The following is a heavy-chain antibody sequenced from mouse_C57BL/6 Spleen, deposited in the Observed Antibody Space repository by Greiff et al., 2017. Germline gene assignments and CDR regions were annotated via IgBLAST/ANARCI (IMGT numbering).Heavy chain of an antibody. D-gene: IGHD1-1*01. Sequence: EVMLVESGGDLVKPGGSLKLSCAASGFTFSSYGMSWVRQTPDKRLEWVATISSGGSYTYYPDSVKGRFTISRDNAKNTLYLQMSSLKSEDTAMYYCARHIGSSYYFDYWGQGTTLTVSS. J-gene: IGHJ2*01. CDR3: ARHIGSSYYFDY. CDR1: GFTFSSYG. CDR2: ISSGGSYT. V-gene: IGHV5-6*02.